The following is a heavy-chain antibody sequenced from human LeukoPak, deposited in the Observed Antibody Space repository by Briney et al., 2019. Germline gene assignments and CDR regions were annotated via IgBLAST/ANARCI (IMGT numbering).Heavy chain of an antibody. J-gene: IGHJ4*02. D-gene: IGHD6-19*01. CDR2: IYYCGST. CDR1: VGSTREYT. Sequence: PSETLSLTRTLSVGSTREYTWSAIPQPPRKGLEWMGGIYYCGSTYYNQSLNSRVTISVDTSKHQFSLKVRSVTAADTAVYYCARHCLNGWYCFDFWGQGTVVSVSS. CDR3: ARHCLNGWYCFDF. V-gene: IGHV4-39*01.